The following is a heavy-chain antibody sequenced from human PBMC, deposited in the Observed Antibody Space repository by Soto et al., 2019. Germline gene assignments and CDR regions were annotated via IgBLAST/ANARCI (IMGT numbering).Heavy chain of an antibody. CDR1: GGTFSSYA. D-gene: IGHD3-22*01. Sequence: GASVKVSCKASGGTFSSYAISWVRQAPGQGLEWMGGIIPIFGTANYAQKFQGRVTITADESTSTAYMELSSLRSEDTAVYYCARERGDYYDERDKLYYGMDVWGQGTTVTVSS. CDR3: ARERGDYYDERDKLYYGMDV. CDR2: IIPIFGTA. V-gene: IGHV1-69*13. J-gene: IGHJ6*02.